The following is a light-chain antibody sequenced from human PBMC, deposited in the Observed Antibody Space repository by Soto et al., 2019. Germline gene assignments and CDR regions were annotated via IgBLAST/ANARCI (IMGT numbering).Light chain of an antibody. Sequence: DIQMTQSPSTLSATAGDRFTITCLAIQSISSWLAWYQQKPGKAPKLLIYDASSLESGVPSRYRGSGSGTEFTLTISSLQPDDFEPYYCQQYNSYSRTFGQGTKVDIK. CDR2: DAS. J-gene: IGKJ1*01. CDR1: QSISSW. CDR3: QQYNSYSRT. V-gene: IGKV1-5*01.